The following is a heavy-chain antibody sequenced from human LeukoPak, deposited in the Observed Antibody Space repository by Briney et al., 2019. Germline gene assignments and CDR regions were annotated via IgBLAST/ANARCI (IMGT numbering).Heavy chain of an antibody. V-gene: IGHV1-2*02. CDR2: INPNSGGT. CDR3: ARDPLRFSYYYYMDV. J-gene: IGHJ6*03. CDR1: GYTFTGYY. Sequence: ASVKVSCKASGYTFTGYYMHWVRQAPGQGLEWMGWINPNSGGTNYAQKFQGRVTMTRDTPISTAYMELSRLRSDDTAVYYCARDPLRFSYYYYMDVWGKGTTVTVSS. D-gene: IGHD3-3*01.